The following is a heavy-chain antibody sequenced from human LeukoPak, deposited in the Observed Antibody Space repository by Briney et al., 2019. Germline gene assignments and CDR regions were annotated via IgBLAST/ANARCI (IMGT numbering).Heavy chain of an antibody. CDR1: GEFSSGFY. V-gene: IGHV4-34*01. J-gene: IGHJ4*02. CDR3: ARRHYSDSGTYTLDY. CDR2: ISHSGST. D-gene: IGHD3-10*01. Sequence: SETLSLTCAVYGEFSSGFYWTWIRHPPGRGLEWIGEISHSGSTNYNPSLMSRVTISVDTSKNQYSLRLSSATAADTAVYCGARRHYSDSGTYTLDYWGQGTLVTVSS.